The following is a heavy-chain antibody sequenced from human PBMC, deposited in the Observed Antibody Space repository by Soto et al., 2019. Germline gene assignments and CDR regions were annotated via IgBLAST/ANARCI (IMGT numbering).Heavy chain of an antibody. CDR2: INTDGSIT. J-gene: IGHJ4*02. CDR3: ARDTNGLHY. D-gene: IGHD2-8*01. Sequence: EVQLVESGGGLVQPGGSLRLSCAASGLIFSNYKMHWVRQAPGKGLEWVSRINTDGSITDYAGSVKGRFTVSRDNAKNTMFLQMSSLTADDTAVYYCARDTNGLHYWGQGTLVTVSS. CDR1: GLIFSNYK. V-gene: IGHV3-74*01.